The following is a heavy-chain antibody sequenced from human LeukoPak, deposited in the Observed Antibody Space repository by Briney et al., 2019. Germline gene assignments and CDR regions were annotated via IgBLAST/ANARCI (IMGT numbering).Heavy chain of an antibody. CDR3: AREERRISIDY. D-gene: IGHD1-26*01. CDR1: GGSISNYY. Sequence: PSETLSLTCTVSGGSISNYYWSWIRQPPGKGLEWIGYVFYSGSTNYNPSLRSRVTISVDTSKNQFSLKLSSVTAADTAVYYCAREERRISIDYWGQGTLVTVSS. V-gene: IGHV4-59*12. J-gene: IGHJ4*02. CDR2: VFYSGST.